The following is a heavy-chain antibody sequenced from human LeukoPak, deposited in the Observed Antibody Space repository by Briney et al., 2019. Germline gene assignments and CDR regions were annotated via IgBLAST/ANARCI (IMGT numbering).Heavy chain of an antibody. CDR3: ARGEGARDGYNYAGPFYFDY. V-gene: IGHV4-34*01. Sequence: PSETLSLTCAVYGGPFSDYYWSWIRQPPGKGLEWIGKINHSGSTNYSPSLKSRVIISIDTSKNQFSLKLNSMTAADTAVYYCARGEGARDGYNYAGPFYFDYWGHGTLVTVSS. CDR1: GGPFSDYY. J-gene: IGHJ4*01. D-gene: IGHD5-24*01. CDR2: INHSGST.